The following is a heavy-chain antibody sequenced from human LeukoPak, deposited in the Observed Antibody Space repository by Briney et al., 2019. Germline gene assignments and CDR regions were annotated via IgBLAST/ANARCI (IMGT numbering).Heavy chain of an antibody. D-gene: IGHD4-11*01. CDR2: INPNSGDT. CDR1: GYTFSDYY. Sequence: ASVKVSCKTSGYTFSDYYIHWIRQAPGQGLEWVGWINPNSGDTDYAQKFQGRVTATRDTSISTAYMELSSLRSEDTAVYYCARGPGYSNYDYMDVWGKGTTVTVSS. J-gene: IGHJ6*03. V-gene: IGHV1-2*02. CDR3: ARGPGYSNYDYMDV.